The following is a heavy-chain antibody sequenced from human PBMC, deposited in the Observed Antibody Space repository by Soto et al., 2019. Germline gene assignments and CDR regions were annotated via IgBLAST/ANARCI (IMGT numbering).Heavy chain of an antibody. V-gene: IGHV4-30-2*01. CDR3: ARDRGWFDP. J-gene: IGHJ5*02. Sequence: QLQLQESGSGLVKPSQTLSLTYAVSGGSISSGGYSWSWIRQPPGKGLEWIGYIYHSGSTYYNPSLKSRVTISVDRSKNQFSLKLSSVTAADTAVYYCARDRGWFDPWGQGTLVTVSS. CDR2: IYHSGST. CDR1: GGSISSGGYS.